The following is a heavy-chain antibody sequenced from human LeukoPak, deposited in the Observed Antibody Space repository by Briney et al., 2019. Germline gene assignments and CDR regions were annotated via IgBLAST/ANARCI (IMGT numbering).Heavy chain of an antibody. CDR2: INHSGST. CDR1: GGSFSGYY. D-gene: IGHD2/OR15-2a*01. J-gene: IGHJ5*02. V-gene: IGHV4-34*09. CDR3: ARGPEGYYAQRATGNWFDP. Sequence: SETLSLTCAVYGGSFSGYYWSWIRQPPGKGLERIGEINHSGSTNYNPSLKSRVTISVDTSKNQFSLKLSSVTAADTAVYYCARGPEGYYAQRATGNWFDPWGQGTLVTVSS.